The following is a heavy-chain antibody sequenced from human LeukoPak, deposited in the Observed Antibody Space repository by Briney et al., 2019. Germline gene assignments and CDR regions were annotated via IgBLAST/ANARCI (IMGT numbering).Heavy chain of an antibody. Sequence: ASVKVSCKASGYTFITYGITWVRQAPGQGLEWMGWITPYNGDTNYPQNLQDRVTMTTDTSTSTAYMELRSLRSDDTAVYFCARVAGVSYNYFDSWGQGTLVTVSS. CDR3: ARVAGVSYNYFDS. CDR2: ITPYNGDT. V-gene: IGHV1-18*01. D-gene: IGHD1-26*01. CDR1: GYTFITYG. J-gene: IGHJ4*02.